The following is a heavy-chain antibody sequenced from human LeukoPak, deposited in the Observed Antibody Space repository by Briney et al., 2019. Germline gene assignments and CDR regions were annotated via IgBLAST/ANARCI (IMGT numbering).Heavy chain of an antibody. D-gene: IGHD6-13*01. CDR1: GGSLSGYY. V-gene: IGHV4-34*01. Sequence: PSETLSLTCAVYGGSLSGYYWSWIRQPPGKGLEWIGEINHSGSTNYNPSLKSRVTISVDTSKNQFSLKLSSVTAADTAVYYCARVGYSSSSDYWGQGTLVTVSS. J-gene: IGHJ4*02. CDR2: INHSGST. CDR3: ARVGYSSSSDY.